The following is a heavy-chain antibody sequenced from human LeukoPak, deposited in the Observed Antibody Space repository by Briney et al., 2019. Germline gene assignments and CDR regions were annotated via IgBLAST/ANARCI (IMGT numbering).Heavy chain of an antibody. CDR3: ARGAGSIGTFDY. V-gene: IGHV3-53*01. CDR2: IYSGGST. D-gene: IGHD1-26*01. Sequence: GGSLRLSGAVSGFTVSSNYMSWVRQAPGKGLEWVSVIYSGGSTNYADSVKGRFTISRDNSKNMVYLEMNSLRAEDTAVYYCARGAGSIGTFDYWGQGTLVTVSS. CDR1: GFTVSSNY. J-gene: IGHJ4*02.